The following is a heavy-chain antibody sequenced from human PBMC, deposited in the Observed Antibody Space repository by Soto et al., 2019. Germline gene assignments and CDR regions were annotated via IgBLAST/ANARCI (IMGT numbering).Heavy chain of an antibody. J-gene: IGHJ6*01. CDR3: AREKSAMLRGVRHGMDV. V-gene: IGHV3-53*02. D-gene: IGHD3-10*01. Sequence: EVQVVETGGGLIQPGGSLRLSCVASGFTVSNHYMSWVRQVPGKGLKWVSLINSAGTPYYADSVKGRFTVSRDTSKNTLYLQMSSLRVEDTAVYFCAREKSAMLRGVRHGMDVWGQGTAVTVSS. CDR2: INSAGTP. CDR1: GFTVSNHY.